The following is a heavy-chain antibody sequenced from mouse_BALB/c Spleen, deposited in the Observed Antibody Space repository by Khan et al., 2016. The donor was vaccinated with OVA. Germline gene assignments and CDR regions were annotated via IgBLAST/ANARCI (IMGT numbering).Heavy chain of an antibody. CDR3: TRHGYVAWFTY. CDR1: GYSFTSYY. D-gene: IGHD2-2*01. Sequence: VQLKESGPELMKPGASVKISCKASGYSFTSYYIHWVMQSRGQSLEWIGYVDPFSAVTTYNQKFKGKATLTVDKSSSTAYIHLSNLTSEDSAAYYCTRHGYVAWFTYWGQGTLVTVST. CDR2: VDPFSAVT. J-gene: IGHJ3*01. V-gene: IGHV1-31*01.